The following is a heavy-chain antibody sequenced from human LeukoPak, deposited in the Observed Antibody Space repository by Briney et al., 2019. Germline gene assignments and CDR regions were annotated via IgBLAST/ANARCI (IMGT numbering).Heavy chain of an antibody. Sequence: ASVKVSCKASGYTFTSYDINWVRQATGQGLEWMGWMNPNSGNTGYAQKFQGRVTMTRNTSISTAYMELSSLRSEDTAVYYCAIRDIVVVPAAIERTEPDYWGQGTLVTVSS. V-gene: IGHV1-8*01. CDR2: MNPNSGNT. CDR3: AIRDIVVVPAAIERTEPDY. J-gene: IGHJ4*02. CDR1: GYTFTSYD. D-gene: IGHD2-2*02.